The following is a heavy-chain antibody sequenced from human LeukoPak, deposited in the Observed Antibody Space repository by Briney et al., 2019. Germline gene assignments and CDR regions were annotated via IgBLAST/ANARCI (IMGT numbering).Heavy chain of an antibody. D-gene: IGHD3-10*01. CDR3: ARVEEGYGSGRRENYYYYYMDV. CDR2: IYYSGST. J-gene: IGHJ6*03. Sequence: PSETLSLTCTVSGGSISSYYWSWIRQPPGKGLEWIGYIYYSGSTNYNPSLKSRVTISVDTSKNQFSLKLSSVTAADTAVYYCARVEEGYGSGRRENYYYYYMDVWGKGTTVTVSS. V-gene: IGHV4-59*01. CDR1: GGSISSYY.